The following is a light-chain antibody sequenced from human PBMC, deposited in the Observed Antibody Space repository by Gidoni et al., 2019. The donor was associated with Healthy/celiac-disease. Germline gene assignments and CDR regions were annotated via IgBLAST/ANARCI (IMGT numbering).Light chain of an antibody. Sequence: DIQMTQSPSSLYASVGDSVTITCQASQDISNYLNWYQQKPGKAPKLLIYDASNLETGVPSRFSGSGSGTDFTFTISSLQPEDIATYYCQQYDNLPLTFGGGTKVEIK. CDR2: DAS. V-gene: IGKV1-33*01. J-gene: IGKJ4*01. CDR1: QDISNY. CDR3: QQYDNLPLT.